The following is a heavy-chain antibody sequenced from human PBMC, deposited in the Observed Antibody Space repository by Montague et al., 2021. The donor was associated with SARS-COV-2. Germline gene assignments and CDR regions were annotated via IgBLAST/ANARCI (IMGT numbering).Heavy chain of an antibody. V-gene: IGHV4-59*08. CDR2: IYYGGST. J-gene: IGHJ5*02. D-gene: IGHD5-24*01. CDR3: ARLRRPDGYSYCFGT. CDR1: GGSISSYY. Sequence: SETLSLTCTVSGGSISSYYWSWIRQPPGKGLEWIGYIYYGGSTNYSPSFKGRVIMSVDTSNNQFSLRLTSVTAADTAVYYCARLRRPDGYSYCFGTWGQGTLVTV.